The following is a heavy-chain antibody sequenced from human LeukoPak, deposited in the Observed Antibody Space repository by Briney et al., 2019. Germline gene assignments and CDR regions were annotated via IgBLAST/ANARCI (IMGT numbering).Heavy chain of an antibody. CDR2: IIPIFGTA. CDR3: AADPYGGNSGVGAFDY. V-gene: IGHV1-69*13. D-gene: IGHD4-23*01. CDR1: GGTFSSYA. J-gene: IGHJ4*02. Sequence: SVKVSCKASGGTFSSYAISWVRQAPGQGLEWMGGIIPIFGTANYALKFQGRVTITADESTSTAYMELSSLRSEDTAVYYCAADPYGGNSGVGAFDYWGQGTLVTVSS.